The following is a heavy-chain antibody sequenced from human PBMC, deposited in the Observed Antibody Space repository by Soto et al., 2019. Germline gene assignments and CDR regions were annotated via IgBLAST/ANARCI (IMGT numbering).Heavy chain of an antibody. CDR2: IYWNDDK. Sequence: QITLKESGPTQVKPTQTLTLTCTFSGFSLSTSGEGVGWIRQSPGKALEWLALIYWNDDKPYSPSLKNRLTVTKDASKNQVVLTMTNMDPVDTATYYCVHSKYTDFWSGYYSFYFDYWGQGTLVTVSS. CDR1: GFSLSTSGEG. D-gene: IGHD3-3*01. J-gene: IGHJ4*02. CDR3: VHSKYTDFWSGYYSFYFDY. V-gene: IGHV2-5*01.